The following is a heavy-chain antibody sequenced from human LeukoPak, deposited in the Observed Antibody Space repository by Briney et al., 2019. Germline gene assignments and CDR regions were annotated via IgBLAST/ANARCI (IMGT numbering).Heavy chain of an antibody. J-gene: IGHJ4*02. Sequence: SETLSLTCTVSGGSISSSNYYWSWIRQPPGKGLEWIGYIYYSGSTNYNPSLKSRVTISVDTSKNQFSLKLSSVTAADTAVYYCARGQWPGINWGQGTLVTVSS. V-gene: IGHV4-61*01. CDR2: IYYSGST. CDR1: GGSISSSNYY. CDR3: ARGQWPGIN. D-gene: IGHD6-19*01.